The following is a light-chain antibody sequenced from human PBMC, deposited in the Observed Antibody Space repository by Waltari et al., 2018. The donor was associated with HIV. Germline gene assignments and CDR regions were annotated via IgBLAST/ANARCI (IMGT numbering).Light chain of an antibody. CDR1: QSRLYNSNNKNY. V-gene: IGKV4-1*01. J-gene: IGKJ1*01. Sequence: DIVMTQSPDSLAVSLGGRATSNCKSSQSRLYNSNNKNYLAWFQQKPGQPPKLLIYGASTRESGVPDRFNGSGSGTDFTLTISSLQAEDVAVYYCQQYLNTPWTFGQGPKVEVK. CDR3: QQYLNTPWT. CDR2: GAS.